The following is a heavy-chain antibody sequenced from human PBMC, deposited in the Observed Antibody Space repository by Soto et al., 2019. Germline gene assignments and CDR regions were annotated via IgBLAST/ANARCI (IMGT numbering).Heavy chain of an antibody. D-gene: IGHD4-17*01. V-gene: IGHV1-46*01. J-gene: IGHJ4*02. CDR1: GYTFTSYY. CDR3: ARGSRYGLSHY. CDR2: INPSGGST. Sequence: ASVKVSCKDSGYTFTSYYMHWLRQAHGQGLEWMGIINPSGGSTSYAHKFQGRVTMSRDTTTNTVLMELSSLRSDETAVYYCARGSRYGLSHYGRQGTLVTLSS.